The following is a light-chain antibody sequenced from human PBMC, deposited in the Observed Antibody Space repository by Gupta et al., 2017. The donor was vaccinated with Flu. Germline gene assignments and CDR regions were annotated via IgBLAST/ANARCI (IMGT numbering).Light chain of an antibody. CDR1: QSVSSSY. J-gene: IGKJ4*01. CDR3: QQYGSSPLT. V-gene: IGKV3-20*01. CDR2: GAS. Sequence: GTLSLSPGERATLSCRASQSVSSSYLAWYQQKPGQAPRLLIYGASRRATGIPDRFSGSGSGTDFTLTISRLEPEDFAVYYCQQYGSSPLTFGGGTKVEIK.